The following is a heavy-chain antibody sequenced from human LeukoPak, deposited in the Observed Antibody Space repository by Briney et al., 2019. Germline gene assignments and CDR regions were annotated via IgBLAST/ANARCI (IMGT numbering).Heavy chain of an antibody. CDR1: GFTFSSYG. Sequence: PGGSLRLSCAASGFTFSSYGMHWVRQAPGKGLEWVAFIRYDGSNKYYADSVKGRFTISRDNAKNSLYLQMNSLRAEDTAVYYCARESLGDYGGNSGAFDIWGQGTMVTVSS. CDR3: ARESLGDYGGNSGAFDI. D-gene: IGHD4-23*01. CDR2: IRYDGSNK. V-gene: IGHV3-30*02. J-gene: IGHJ3*02.